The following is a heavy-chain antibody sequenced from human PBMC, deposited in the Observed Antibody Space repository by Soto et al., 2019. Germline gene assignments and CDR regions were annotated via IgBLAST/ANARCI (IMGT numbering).Heavy chain of an antibody. V-gene: IGHV4-30-2*01. D-gene: IGHD5-18*01. CDR3: ARGQYSYGTDY. CDR1: GGSISSGGYS. Sequence: SLTCAVSGGSISSGGYSWSWIRQPPGKGLEWIGYIYHSGSTYYNPSLKSRVTISVDRSKNQFSLKLSSVNAADTAVYYCARGQYSYGTDYWGQGTLVTVSS. J-gene: IGHJ4*02. CDR2: IYHSGST.